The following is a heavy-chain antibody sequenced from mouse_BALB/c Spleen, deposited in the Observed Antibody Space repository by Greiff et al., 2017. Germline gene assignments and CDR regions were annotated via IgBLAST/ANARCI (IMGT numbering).Heavy chain of an antibody. CDR3: ARGFHYYGSYSMDY. D-gene: IGHD1-2*01. CDR1: GYSFTSYY. CDR2: IFPGSGNT. V-gene: IGHV1-66*01. J-gene: IGHJ4*01. Sequence: QVQLQQSGPELVKPGASVKISCKASGYSFTSYYIHWVKQRPGQGLEWIGWIFPGSGNTKYNEKFKGKATLTADTSSSTAYMQLSSLTSEASAVYFCARGFHYYGSYSMDYWGQGTSVTVSS.